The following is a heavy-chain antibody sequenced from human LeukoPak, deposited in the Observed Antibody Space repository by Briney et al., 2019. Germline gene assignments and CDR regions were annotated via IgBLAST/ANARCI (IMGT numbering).Heavy chain of an antibody. CDR2: INTNTGNP. CDR3: ARDRITMVRGRSHRIDY. J-gene: IGHJ4*02. D-gene: IGHD3-10*01. CDR1: GYTFTSYY. Sequence: ASVKVSCKASGYTFTSYYMHWVRQAPGQGLEWMGWINTNTGNPTYAQGFTGRFVFSLDTSVSTAYLQISSLKAEDTAVYYCARDRITMVRGRSHRIDYWGQGTLVTVSS. V-gene: IGHV7-4-1*02.